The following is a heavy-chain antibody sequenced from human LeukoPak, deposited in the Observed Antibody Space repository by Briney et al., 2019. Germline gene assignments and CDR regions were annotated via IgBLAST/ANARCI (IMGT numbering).Heavy chain of an antibody. Sequence: SETLSLTCTVSGGSISSSNYYWGWIRQSPGKGLEWIGSIYYSGSTYYNPSLKSRVTISVDTSKNQFSLKLSSVTAADTAVYYCARVNYYYYYYMDVWGKGTTVTVSS. J-gene: IGHJ6*03. CDR2: IYYSGST. CDR3: ARVNYYYYYYMDV. CDR1: GGSISSSNYY. V-gene: IGHV4-39*07.